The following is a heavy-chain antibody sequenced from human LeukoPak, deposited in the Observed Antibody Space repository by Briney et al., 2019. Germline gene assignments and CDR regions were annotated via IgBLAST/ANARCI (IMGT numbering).Heavy chain of an antibody. J-gene: IGHJ4*02. Sequence: GASVKVSCKASGYTFTSYDINWVRQATGHGLEWRGWMNPNTGNTGYAQKFQGRVTMTRNTSIITVYMELSSLTSEDTTVYYCAIVAWGAPYYFDYWGQGTLVTVSS. CDR1: GYTFTSYD. CDR3: AIVAWGAPYYFDY. V-gene: IGHV1-8*01. D-gene: IGHD1-26*01. CDR2: MNPNTGNT.